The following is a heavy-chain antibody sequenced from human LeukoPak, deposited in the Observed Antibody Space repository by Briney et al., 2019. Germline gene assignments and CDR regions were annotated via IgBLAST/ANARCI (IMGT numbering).Heavy chain of an antibody. V-gene: IGHV1-18*01. D-gene: IGHD5-12*01. CDR3: ARQYSGYLRNWFDP. CDR2: ISAYNGNT. J-gene: IGHJ5*02. CDR1: GYTFTSYG. Sequence: ASVKVSCKASGYTFTSYGISWVRQAPGQGLEWMGWISAYNGNTNYAQKLQGRVTMTTDTSTSTAYMELRSLRSDDTAVYYCARQYSGYLRNWFDPWGQGTLVTVSS.